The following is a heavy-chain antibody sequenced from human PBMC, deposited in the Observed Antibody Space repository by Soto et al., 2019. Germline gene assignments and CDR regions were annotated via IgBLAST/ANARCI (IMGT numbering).Heavy chain of an antibody. CDR2: IYYSGST. Sequence: SETLSLTCTVSGGSISSGGYYWSWIRQHPGKGLEWIGYIYYSGSTYYNPSLKSRVTISVDTSKNQFSLKLSSVTAADTATYFCARDIVAASTTTFRPRGQGYGNDYWGQGTLVTVSP. D-gene: IGHD5-18*01. V-gene: IGHV4-31*03. CDR3: ARDIVAASTTTFRPRGQGYGNDY. J-gene: IGHJ4*02. CDR1: GGSISSGGYY.